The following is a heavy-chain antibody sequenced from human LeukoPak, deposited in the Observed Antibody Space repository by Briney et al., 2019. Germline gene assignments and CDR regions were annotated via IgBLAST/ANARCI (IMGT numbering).Heavy chain of an antibody. D-gene: IGHD2-2*02. V-gene: IGHV4-34*01. J-gene: IGHJ5*02. CDR3: ARHEIIVVVPAAIGQNWFDP. Sequence: SETLSLTCAVYGGSFSGYYWSWIRQPPGKGLEWIGEINHSGSTNYNPSLKSRVTISVDTSKNQFSLKLSSVTAADTAVYYCARHEIIVVVPAAIGQNWFDPWGQGTLVTVPS. CDR1: GGSFSGYY. CDR2: INHSGST.